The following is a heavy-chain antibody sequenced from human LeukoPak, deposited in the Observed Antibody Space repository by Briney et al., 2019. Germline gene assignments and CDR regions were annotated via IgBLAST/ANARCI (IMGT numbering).Heavy chain of an antibody. Sequence: GGSLRLSCADSGLTVNSYWVDWGRQAPRKGMEWVANINRDGSEKNYVDSVRGRFTISRDNTKNSLYLQMNSLTGEDTAVYYCGRGPGYRSDYWGQGTLVTVSS. D-gene: IGHD5-12*01. J-gene: IGHJ4*02. CDR3: GRGPGYRSDY. V-gene: IGHV3-7*05. CDR1: GLTVNSYW. CDR2: INRDGSEK.